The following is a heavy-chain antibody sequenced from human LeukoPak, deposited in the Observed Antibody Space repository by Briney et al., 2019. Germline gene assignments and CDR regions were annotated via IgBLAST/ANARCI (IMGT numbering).Heavy chain of an antibody. CDR2: INPSGGST. CDR1: GYTFTSYY. J-gene: IGHJ4*02. D-gene: IGHD2-15*01. CDR3: ARDRDLYCSGGSCYPRYFDY. V-gene: IGHV1-46*01. Sequence: ASVKVSCKASGYTFTSYYMHWVRQAPGQGLEWMGIINPSGGSTSYAQKFQGRVTMTRDTSTGTVYMELSSLRSEDAAVYYCARDRDLYCSGGSCYPRYFDYWGQGTLVTVSS.